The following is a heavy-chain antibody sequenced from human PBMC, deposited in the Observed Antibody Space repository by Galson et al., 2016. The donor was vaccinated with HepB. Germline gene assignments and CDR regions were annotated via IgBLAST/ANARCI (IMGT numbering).Heavy chain of an antibody. CDR1: GFTFDDYG. J-gene: IGHJ4*02. D-gene: IGHD2-2*01. CDR2: VSWNSGGV. CDR3: AKDRYYRCSSSSCYWELDY. V-gene: IGHV3-9*01. Sequence: SLRLSCADSGFTFDDYGMEWVRQAPGKGLEWVSGVSWNSGGVGYAASVKGRFNISRDNAKNPLYLQMNSLRAEDTALYYCAKDRYYRCSSSSCYWELDYWGQGTLVTVSS.